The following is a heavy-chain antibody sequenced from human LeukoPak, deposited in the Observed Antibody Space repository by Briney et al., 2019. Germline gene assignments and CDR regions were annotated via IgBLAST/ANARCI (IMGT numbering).Heavy chain of an antibody. CDR1: GISVSINY. CDR3: TTGPGTGY. D-gene: IGHD1-1*01. Sequence: GGSLRLSCAASGISVSINYMSWVRQAPGKGLEWVSIIYSGGSTYYADSVKGRFTISRDNSKNTLLLQTSSLRAEDTAVYYCTTGPGTGYWGQGTLVTVSS. V-gene: IGHV3-66*01. CDR2: IYSGGST. J-gene: IGHJ4*02.